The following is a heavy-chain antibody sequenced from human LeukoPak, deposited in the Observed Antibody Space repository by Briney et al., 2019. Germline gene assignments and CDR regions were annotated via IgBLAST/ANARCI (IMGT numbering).Heavy chain of an antibody. J-gene: IGHJ4*02. CDR2: ISAYNGNT. CDR3: ARGGDYYGSGTYSTLLDY. Sequence: GASVKVSCKASGYSFTSYYMHWVRQAPGQGLEWMGWISAYNGNTNYAQKLQGRVTMTTDTSTSTAYMDLRSLRSDDTAVYYCARGGDYYGSGTYSTLLDYWGQGALVTVSS. D-gene: IGHD3-10*01. CDR1: GYSFTSYY. V-gene: IGHV1-18*04.